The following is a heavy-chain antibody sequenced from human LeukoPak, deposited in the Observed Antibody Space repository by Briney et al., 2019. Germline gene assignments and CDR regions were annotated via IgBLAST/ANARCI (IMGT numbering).Heavy chain of an antibody. V-gene: IGHV4-30-4*01. CDR2: IYYSGST. CDR3: ARVVGASYDAFDI. CDR1: GGXISSGDYY. Sequence: SQTLSLTCTVSGGXISSGDYYWSWIRQPPGKGLEWIGYIYYSGSTYYNPSLKSRVTISVDTSKNQFSLKLSSVTAADTAVYYCARVVGASYDAFDIWGQGTMVTVSS. J-gene: IGHJ3*02. D-gene: IGHD1-26*01.